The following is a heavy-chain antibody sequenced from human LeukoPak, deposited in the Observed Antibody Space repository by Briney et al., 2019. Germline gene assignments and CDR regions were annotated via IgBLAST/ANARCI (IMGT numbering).Heavy chain of an antibody. CDR2: INHSGNT. CDR1: GGSLSGYY. CDR3: ARGRGTSCYGC. V-gene: IGHV4-34*01. J-gene: IGHJ4*02. D-gene: IGHD2-2*01. Sequence: PSETLSLTCAVYGGSLSGYYWSWIRQPPGKGLEWIGEINHSGNTNYNPSLKSRVTISVDTSKNQFSLQLSSVTAADTAVYYCARGRGTSCYGCWGQGTLVTVSS.